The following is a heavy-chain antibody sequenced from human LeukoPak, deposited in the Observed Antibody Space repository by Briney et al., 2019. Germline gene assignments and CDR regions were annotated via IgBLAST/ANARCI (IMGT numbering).Heavy chain of an antibody. CDR2: IIPIFGTT. CDR3: AREDCSGGSCYYGGPFDY. J-gene: IGHJ4*02. V-gene: IGHV1-69*05. Sequence: SVKVSCKASGGTFSSYAITWVRQAPGRGLEWMGRIIPIFGTTKYAQKFQGRVTITTDESTSTNYMDLSSMRSEDTAVYYCAREDCSGGSCYYGGPFDYWGQGTLVTVSS. D-gene: IGHD2-15*01. CDR1: GGTFSSYA.